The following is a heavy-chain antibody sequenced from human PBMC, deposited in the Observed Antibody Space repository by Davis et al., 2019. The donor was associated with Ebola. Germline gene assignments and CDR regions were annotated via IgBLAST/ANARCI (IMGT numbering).Heavy chain of an antibody. CDR2: ISSSSSYI. Sequence: GESLKISCVASGFTFSIYSMNWVHQAPGKGLEWVSSISSSSSYIYYADSVKGRFTISRDDAKNSLYLQMNSLRAEDTAVYYCARDHSSSWYSPLDYWGQGTLVTVSS. V-gene: IGHV3-21*01. D-gene: IGHD6-13*01. CDR1: GFTFSIYS. J-gene: IGHJ4*02. CDR3: ARDHSSSWYSPLDY.